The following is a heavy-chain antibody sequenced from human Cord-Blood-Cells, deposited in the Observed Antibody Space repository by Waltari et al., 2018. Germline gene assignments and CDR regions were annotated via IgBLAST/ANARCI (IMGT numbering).Heavy chain of an antibody. D-gene: IGHD3-3*01. CDR1: GYTFTGYY. CDR2: INPNSGGT. V-gene: IGHV1-2*04. CDR3: ARARRFSSFFIDY. Sequence: QVQLVQSGAEGKKPGASVKVSCEASGYTFTGYYMHWVRQAPGQGLEWMGWINPNSGGTNYAQKFQGWVTMTRDTSISTAYMELSRLRSDDTAVYYCARARRFSSFFIDYWGQGTLVTVSS. J-gene: IGHJ4*02.